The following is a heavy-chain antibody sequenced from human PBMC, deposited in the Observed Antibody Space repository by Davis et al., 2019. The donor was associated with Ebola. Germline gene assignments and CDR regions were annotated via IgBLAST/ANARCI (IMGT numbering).Heavy chain of an antibody. D-gene: IGHD3-16*01. CDR3: ARDHGGGRMDV. J-gene: IGHJ6*02. CDR1: GGSISNYY. Sequence: SETLSLTCTISGGSISNYYWTWIRQPPGKGLEWIGTIYYTGGTHPSPSLKSRVTFFIDTSKDEFSLKLTSVTAADTAVYYCARDHGGGRMDVWGQGTTVTVSS. CDR2: IYYTGGT. V-gene: IGHV4-59*01.